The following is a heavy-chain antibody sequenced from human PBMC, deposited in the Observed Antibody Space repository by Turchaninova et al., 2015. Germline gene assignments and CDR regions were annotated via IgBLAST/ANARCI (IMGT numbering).Heavy chain of an antibody. D-gene: IGHD4-11*01. CDR3: NRGYDYSLTLYYYYYYMDV. J-gene: IGHJ6*03. Sequence: PGRSLRLSCTASGFTFGDYAMSWVRQAPGKGLEWVGFIRSKAYGGTTEYAASVKGRFTISRDDSKSIAYLQMNSLKTEDTAVYYCNRGYDYSLTLYYYYYYMDVWGKGTTVTVSS. CDR2: IRSKAYGGTT. V-gene: IGHV3-49*04. CDR1: GFTFGDYA.